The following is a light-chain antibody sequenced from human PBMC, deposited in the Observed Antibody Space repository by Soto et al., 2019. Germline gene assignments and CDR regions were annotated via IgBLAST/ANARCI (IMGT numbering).Light chain of an antibody. CDR2: LRSDGRY. J-gene: IGLJ2*01. Sequence: QPVLTQSPSASASLGASVNLTCTLSSGHSGDDIACHQQQSEKGPRYLMKLRSDGRYTKGDGIPDRFSGSSSGAERYLTTSSLQSEDEAEYYCQTWGTGYVVFGGGTKLTVL. CDR3: QTWGTGYVV. CDR1: SGHSGDD. V-gene: IGLV4-69*01.